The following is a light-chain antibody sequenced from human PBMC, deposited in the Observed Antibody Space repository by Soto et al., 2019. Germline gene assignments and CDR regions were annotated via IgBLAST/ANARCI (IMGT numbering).Light chain of an antibody. CDR2: DAS. Sequence: DIQMTQSPSTLSASVGDRVAITCRASQSIGAWLAWYRQKPGKAPNLLISDASSLESGVPSRFSGSGFGTEFTLTISGLQPDDFATYYCQQYEAYPWTFDQGTKVDI. J-gene: IGKJ1*01. CDR3: QQYEAYPWT. CDR1: QSIGAW. V-gene: IGKV1-5*01.